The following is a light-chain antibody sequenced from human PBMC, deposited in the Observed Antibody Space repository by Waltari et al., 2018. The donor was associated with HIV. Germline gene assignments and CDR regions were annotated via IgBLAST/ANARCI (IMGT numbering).Light chain of an antibody. CDR2: KVS. Sequence: DVVLTQSPLSLPITLGQPASITCVSDESIVSRDGVTYFHWFQQRPGQPPRRLVYKVSSRDSGVPERFRGSGSATNFTLTITRVEAEDVALYYCMQSSRSPRTFGPGTKAEIK. V-gene: IGKV2-30*01. CDR1: ESIVSRDGVTY. J-gene: IGKJ1*01. CDR3: MQSSRSPRT.